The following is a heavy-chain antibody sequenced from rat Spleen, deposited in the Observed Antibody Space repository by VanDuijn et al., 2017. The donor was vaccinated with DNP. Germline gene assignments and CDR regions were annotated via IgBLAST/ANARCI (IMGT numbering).Heavy chain of an antibody. CDR1: GFTFSNYD. Sequence: EVQLVESDGGSVQPGRSLKLSCAASGFTFSNYDMAWVRQAPTKGLEWVASISYEGSNTYYGDSVKGRFTISRDNAKSSLYLQMDSLRSEDTSTYYCATFITSPGWGQGVMVTVSS. CDR3: ATFITSPG. CDR2: ISYEGSNT. V-gene: IGHV5-29*01. J-gene: IGHJ2*01. D-gene: IGHD1-12*01.